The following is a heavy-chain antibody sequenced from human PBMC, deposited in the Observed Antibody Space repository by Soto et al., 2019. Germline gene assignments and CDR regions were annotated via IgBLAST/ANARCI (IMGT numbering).Heavy chain of an antibody. CDR2: IYYSGST. D-gene: IGHD4-17*01. CDR3: ARRTTVTTFDYYYYYGMDV. J-gene: IGHJ6*02. V-gene: IGHV4-39*01. CDR1: AGSISSSSYY. Sequence: QLQLQESGPGLVKPSETLSLTCTVSAGSISSSSYYWGWIRQPPGKGLEWIGSIYYSGSTYYNPSVKGRVTISVDTSKNQFSLKLSSVTAADTAVYYCARRTTVTTFDYYYYYGMDVWGQGTTVTVSS.